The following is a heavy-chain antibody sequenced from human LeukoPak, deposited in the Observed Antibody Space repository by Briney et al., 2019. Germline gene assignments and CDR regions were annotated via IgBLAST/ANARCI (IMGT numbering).Heavy chain of an antibody. Sequence: PGGSLRLSCAASGFTFSNYEMNWVRQAPGKGLEWVSYITSSGNTIYYANSAKGRFTISRDNAKNSLYLQMNSLRAEDTAVYYCARGSPGYWGQGTLVTVSS. CDR2: ITSSGNTI. CDR3: ARGSPGY. J-gene: IGHJ4*02. V-gene: IGHV3-48*03. CDR1: GFTFSNYE.